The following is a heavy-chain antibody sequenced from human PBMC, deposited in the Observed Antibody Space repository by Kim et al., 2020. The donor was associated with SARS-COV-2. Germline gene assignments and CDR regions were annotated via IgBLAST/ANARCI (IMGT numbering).Heavy chain of an antibody. V-gene: IGHV6-1*01. D-gene: IGHD6-19*01. CDR3: ARAREYSSGWSPAQARAPAGPSYYYYYYGMDV. J-gene: IGHJ6*02. CDR1: GDSVSSNSAA. Sequence: SQTLSLTCAISGDSVSSNSAAWNWIRQSPSRGLEWLGRTYYRSKWYNDYAVSVKSRITINPDTSKNQFSLQLNSVTPEDTAVYYCARAREYSSGWSPAQARAPAGPSYYYYYYGMDVWGQGTTVTVSS. CDR2: TYYRSKWYN.